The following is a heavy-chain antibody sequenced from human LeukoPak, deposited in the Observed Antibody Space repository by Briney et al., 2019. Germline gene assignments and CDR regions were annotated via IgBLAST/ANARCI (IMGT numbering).Heavy chain of an antibody. CDR3: ARVVGATAPFDY. D-gene: IGHD1-26*01. V-gene: IGHV1-69*05. Sequence: ASVKVSCKASGGTFSSYAISWVRQAPGQGLEWMGGIIPIFGTANYAQKFQGRVTITTDESTSTAYMELSSLRSEDTAVYYCARVVGATAPFDYWGQGTLVTVSS. CDR2: IIPIFGTA. J-gene: IGHJ4*02. CDR1: GGTFSSYA.